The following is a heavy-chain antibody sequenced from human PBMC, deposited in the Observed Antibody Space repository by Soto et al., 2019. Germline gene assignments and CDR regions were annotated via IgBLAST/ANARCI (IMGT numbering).Heavy chain of an antibody. CDR1: GFTFSSYA. CDR3: AKDGVVVRSAESYFDY. D-gene: IGHD3-22*01. J-gene: IGHJ4*02. CDR2: ISGSGGST. V-gene: IGHV3-23*01. Sequence: GSLRLSCAASGFTFSSYAMSWVRQAPGKGPEWVSAISGSGGSTYYADSVKGRFTISRDNSKNTLYLQMNSLRAEDTAVYYCAKDGVVVRSAESYFDYWGQGTLVTVSS.